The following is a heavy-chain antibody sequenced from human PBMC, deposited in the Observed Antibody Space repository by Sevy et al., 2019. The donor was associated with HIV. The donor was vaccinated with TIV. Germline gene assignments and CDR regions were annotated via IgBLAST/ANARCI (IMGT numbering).Heavy chain of an antibody. D-gene: IGHD3-10*01. CDR1: GFNISSAS. CDR2: IKGKTDGETT. Sequence: GGSLRLSCGGSGFNISSASMNWVRQAPGKGLEWVGRIKGKTDGETTDYAAPVKGRFIISRDDSGKTVHVQLNSVKTEDTAMYFCTTRPYGSIIDYWGQGTLVTVSS. CDR3: TTRPYGSIIDY. J-gene: IGHJ4*02. V-gene: IGHV3-15*07.